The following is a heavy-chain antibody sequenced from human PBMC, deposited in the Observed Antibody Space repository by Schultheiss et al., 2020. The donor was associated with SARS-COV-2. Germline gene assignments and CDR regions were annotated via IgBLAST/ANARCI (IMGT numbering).Heavy chain of an antibody. CDR3: ARGTSSSTSCFPYYYGMDV. CDR2: IIPIFGTA. V-gene: IGHV1-69*01. Sequence: VKVSCKASGGTFSSYAISWVRQAPGQGLEWMGGIIPIFGTANYAQKFQGRVTITADESTSTAYMELSSLRAEDTAVYYCARGTSSSTSCFPYYYGMDVWGQGTTVTVSS. CDR1: GGTFSSYA. D-gene: IGHD2-2*01. J-gene: IGHJ6*02.